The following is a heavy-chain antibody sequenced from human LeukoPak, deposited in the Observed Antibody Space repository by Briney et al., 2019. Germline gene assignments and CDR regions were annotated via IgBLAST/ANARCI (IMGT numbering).Heavy chain of an antibody. V-gene: IGHV3-23*01. Sequence: PGGSLRLSCAASGFTFSSYAMSWVRQAPGKGLEWVSAISGSGGSTYYADSVKGRFTISRDNSKNTLYLQMNSLRAEDTAVYYCAKDSSSWYRQGWFDPWGQGTLVTVSS. J-gene: IGHJ5*02. CDR3: AKDSSSWYRQGWFDP. CDR2: ISGSGGST. CDR1: GFTFSSYA. D-gene: IGHD6-13*01.